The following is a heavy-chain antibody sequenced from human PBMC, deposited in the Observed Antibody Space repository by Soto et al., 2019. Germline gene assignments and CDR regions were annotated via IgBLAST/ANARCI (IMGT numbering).Heavy chain of an antibody. CDR2: IYNSATT. V-gene: IGHV4-39*01. Sequence: KASETLSLTCTVSGGSVNSPNYYWGWIRQPPGKGLEWIGSIYNSATTYYNPSLKTRVTISADTSRNQFSLNLRSVTAADTAMYYCGRVVIAAARHPHFDYWGQGALVTVSS. J-gene: IGHJ4*02. CDR1: GGSVNSPNYY. D-gene: IGHD2-15*01. CDR3: GRVVIAAARHPHFDY.